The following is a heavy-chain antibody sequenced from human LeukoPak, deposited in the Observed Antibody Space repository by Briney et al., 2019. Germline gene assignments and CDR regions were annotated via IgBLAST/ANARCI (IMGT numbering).Heavy chain of an antibody. J-gene: IGHJ4*02. Sequence: SQTLSLTCTVSGGSISSGSYYWSWIRQPAGKGLEWIGRIYTSGSTNYNPSLKSRVTISVDTSKNQFSLKLSSVTAADTAVYYCASSSPFEVRGVIVYWGQGTLVTVSS. V-gene: IGHV4-61*02. CDR3: ASSSPFEVRGVIVY. CDR1: GGSISSGSYY. CDR2: IYTSGST. D-gene: IGHD3-10*01.